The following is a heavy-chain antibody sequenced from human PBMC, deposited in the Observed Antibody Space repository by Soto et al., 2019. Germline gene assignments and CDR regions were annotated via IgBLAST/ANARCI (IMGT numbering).Heavy chain of an antibody. CDR1: GGSISSYY. D-gene: IGHD2-2*01. V-gene: IGHV4-59*01. J-gene: IGHJ5*02. CDR2: IYYSGST. CDR3: ARLGYCISTSCYDWFDP. Sequence: SETLSLTCTVSGGSISSYYWSWIRQPPGKGLEWIGYIYYSGSTNYNPSLKSRVTISVDTSKNQFSLKLSSVTAADTAVYYCARLGYCISTSCYDWFDPWGQGTLVTVSS.